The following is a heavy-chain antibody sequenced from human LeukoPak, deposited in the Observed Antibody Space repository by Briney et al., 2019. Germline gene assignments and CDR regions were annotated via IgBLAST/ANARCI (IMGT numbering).Heavy chain of an antibody. Sequence: GGSLRLSCAASGFTFSTYGMSWVRQAPGKGLEWVSAIGKSGDSTYYADSMKGRFTISRDNSKNTLYLQMNSLRAEDTAVYYCARDPTPITIFGVVTYYYYYYGMDVWGQGTTVTVSS. V-gene: IGHV3-23*01. CDR1: GFTFSTYG. CDR2: IGKSGDST. CDR3: ARDPTPITIFGVVTYYYYYYGMDV. J-gene: IGHJ6*02. D-gene: IGHD3-3*01.